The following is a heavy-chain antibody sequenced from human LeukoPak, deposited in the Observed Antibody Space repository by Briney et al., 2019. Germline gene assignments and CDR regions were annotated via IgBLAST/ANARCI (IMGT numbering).Heavy chain of an antibody. CDR2: IYYSVSA. J-gene: IGHJ5*02. CDR3: ARWHGYCGGDCRAEWFDP. V-gene: IGHV4-59*01. Sequence: MSSETLSLTCTVSGGSISSYYWSWIRQPPGKGLEWIGYIYYSVSANYNPSLKSRVTISVDTSKNQFSLKLSSVPAASTSVHYCARWHGYCGGDCRAEWFDPWGQGTLVTVSS. D-gene: IGHD2-21*02. CDR1: GGSISSYY.